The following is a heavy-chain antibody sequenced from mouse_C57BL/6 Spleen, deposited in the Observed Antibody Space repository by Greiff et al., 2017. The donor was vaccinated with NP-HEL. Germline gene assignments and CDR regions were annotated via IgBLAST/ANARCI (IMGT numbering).Heavy chain of an antibody. CDR1: GYTFTSYG. J-gene: IGHJ2*01. CDR2: IYPRSGNT. Sequence: QVQLKESGAELARPGASVKLSCKASGYTFTSYGISWVKQRTGQGLEWIGEIYPRSGNTYYNEKFKGKATLTADKSSSTAYMELRSLTSEDSAVYFCARGGSTVVAHFDYWGQGTTLTVSS. V-gene: IGHV1-81*01. CDR3: ARGGSTVVAHFDY. D-gene: IGHD1-1*01.